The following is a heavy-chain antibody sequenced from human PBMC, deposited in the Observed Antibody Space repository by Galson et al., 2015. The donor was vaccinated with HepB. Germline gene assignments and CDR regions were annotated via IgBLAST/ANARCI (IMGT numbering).Heavy chain of an antibody. Sequence: SLRLSCAASGFTFSSYGMHWVRQAPGKGLEWVAVISYDGSNKYYADSVKGRFTISRDNSKNTLYLQMNSLRAEDTAVYYCAGQDFDYWGQGTLVTVSS. CDR2: ISYDGSNK. V-gene: IGHV3-30*03. J-gene: IGHJ4*02. CDR3: AGQDFDY. CDR1: GFTFSSYG.